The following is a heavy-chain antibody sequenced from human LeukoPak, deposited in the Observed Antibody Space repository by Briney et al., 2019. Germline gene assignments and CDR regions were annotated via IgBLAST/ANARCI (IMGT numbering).Heavy chain of an antibody. CDR3: GRAFPPLRTSSAGDL. Sequence: GGSLRLSCSASGFTFSDYDMNWVRQAPGKGLEWVSSISGLSSYTYYGESVKGRFSISRDNAKTSLYLQMNSLGAEDTATYYCGRAFPPLRTSSAGDLWGQGILVTVSS. D-gene: IGHD3-16*01. V-gene: IGHV3-21*01. CDR2: ISGLSSYT. CDR1: GFTFSDYD. J-gene: IGHJ4*02.